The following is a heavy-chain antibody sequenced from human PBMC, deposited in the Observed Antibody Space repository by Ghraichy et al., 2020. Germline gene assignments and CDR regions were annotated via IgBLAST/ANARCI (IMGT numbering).Heavy chain of an antibody. V-gene: IGHV4-4*07. CDR2: IYTSGST. J-gene: IGHJ6*03. CDR1: GGSISSYY. D-gene: IGHD3-16*01. Sequence: SETLSLTCTVSGGSISSYYWSWIRQPAGKGLEWIGRIYTSGSTNYNPSLKSRVTMSVDTSKNQFSLKLSSVTAADTAVYYCARVIGGTSLGDAYYYYYYMDVWGKGTTVTVSS. CDR3: ARVIGGTSLGDAYYYYYYMDV.